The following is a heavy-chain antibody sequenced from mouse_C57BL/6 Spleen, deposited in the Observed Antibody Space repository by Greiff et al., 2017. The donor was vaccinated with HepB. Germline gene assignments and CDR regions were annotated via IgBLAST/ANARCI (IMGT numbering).Heavy chain of an antibody. CDR2: ISDGGSYT. CDR1: GFTFSSYA. V-gene: IGHV5-4*03. D-gene: IGHD4-1*01. Sequence: EVKLVESGGGLVKPGGSLKLSCAASGFTFSSYAMSWVRQTPEKRLEWVATISDGGSYTYYPDNVKGRFTISRDNAKNNLYLQMSHLKSEDTAMYYCARGGDWDDFDYWGQGTTLTVSS. CDR3: ARGGDWDDFDY. J-gene: IGHJ2*01.